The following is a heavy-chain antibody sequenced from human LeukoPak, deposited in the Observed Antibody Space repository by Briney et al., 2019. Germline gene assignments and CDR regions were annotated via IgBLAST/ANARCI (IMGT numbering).Heavy chain of an antibody. CDR2: INQDGSET. J-gene: IGHJ4*02. CDR3: ARDRAISGVVIIDVH. V-gene: IGHV3-7*01. CDR1: GLTFSRSW. Sequence: GGSLRLSCAVSGLTFSRSWMSWVRQAPGKGLEWVANINQDGSETYVVDSVKGRFTVSRDNAKNLLYLEMDSLRAEDTAVYYCARDRAISGVVIIDVHWGQGTLVIVSS. D-gene: IGHD3-3*01.